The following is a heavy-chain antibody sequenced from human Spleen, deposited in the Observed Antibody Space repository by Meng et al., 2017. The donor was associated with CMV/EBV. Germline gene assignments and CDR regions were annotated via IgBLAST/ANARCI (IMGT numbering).Heavy chain of an antibody. J-gene: IGHJ6*02. CDR3: AISPDYGMDV. CDR2: IKSDGTNT. Sequence: GGSLRLSCAASGFTFSSSWMHWVRQVPGKGLVWVSHIKSDGTNTHYADSVKGRFTISRGNTKNTLYLQMNSLKVEDTAVYYCAISPDYGMDVWGHGTTVTVSS. V-gene: IGHV3-74*01. CDR1: GFTFSSSW.